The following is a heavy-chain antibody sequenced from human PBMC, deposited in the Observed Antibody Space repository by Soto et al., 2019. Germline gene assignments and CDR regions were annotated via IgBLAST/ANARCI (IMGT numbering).Heavy chain of an antibody. V-gene: IGHV1-69*13. Sequence: SVKVSCKASGGTFSIYAISWVLQAPGQGLEWMGGIIPIFGTANYAQKFQGRVTITADESTSTAYMELSSLRSEDTAVYYCATSKIGITGTTCFDYWGQGTLVTVSS. D-gene: IGHD1-7*01. CDR2: IIPIFGTA. CDR1: GGTFSIYA. CDR3: ATSKIGITGTTCFDY. J-gene: IGHJ4*02.